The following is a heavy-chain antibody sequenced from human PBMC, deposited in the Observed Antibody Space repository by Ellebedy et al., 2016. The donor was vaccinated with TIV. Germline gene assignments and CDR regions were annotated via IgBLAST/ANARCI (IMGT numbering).Heavy chain of an antibody. CDR2: IYYSGST. V-gene: IGHV4-31*03. CDR1: GGSISSGGYY. Sequence: SETLSLTXTVSGGSISSGGYYWSWIRQHPGKGLEWIGYIYYSGSTYYNPSLKSRVTISVDTSKNQFSLKLSSVTAADTAVYYCAREGYDILTGYLDAFDIWGQGTMVTVSS. J-gene: IGHJ3*02. CDR3: AREGYDILTGYLDAFDI. D-gene: IGHD3-9*01.